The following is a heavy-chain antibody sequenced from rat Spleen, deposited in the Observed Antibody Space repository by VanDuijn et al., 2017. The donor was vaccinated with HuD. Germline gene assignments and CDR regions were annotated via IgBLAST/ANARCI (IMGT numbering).Heavy chain of an antibody. CDR1: GFIFSDYY. D-gene: IGHD1-12*03. V-gene: IGHV5-20*01. CDR3: TRGWLSPYNWFAY. J-gene: IGHJ3*01. Sequence: EVQLVESDGGLVQPGRSLKLSCAVSGFIFSDYYMAWVRQTPTKGLEWVATFSYDGGNTYYRDSVKGRFTISRDNAKSTLYLQMNSLRSEDTATYYCTRGWLSPYNWFAYWGQGTLVTVSS. CDR2: FSYDGGNT.